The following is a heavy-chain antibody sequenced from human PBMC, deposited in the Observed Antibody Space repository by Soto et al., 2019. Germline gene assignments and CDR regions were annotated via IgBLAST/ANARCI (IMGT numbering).Heavy chain of an antibody. D-gene: IGHD3-10*01. CDR3: ARVPYYYGSGSYLAMDV. CDR1: GGSFSGYY. Sequence: SETLSLTCAVYGGSFSGYYWSWIRQPPGKGLEWIGEINHSGSTNYNPSLKSRVTISVDTSKNQFSLKLSSVTAADTAVYYCARVPYYYGSGSYLAMDVWGKGTTVTVSS. CDR2: INHSGST. J-gene: IGHJ6*04. V-gene: IGHV4-34*01.